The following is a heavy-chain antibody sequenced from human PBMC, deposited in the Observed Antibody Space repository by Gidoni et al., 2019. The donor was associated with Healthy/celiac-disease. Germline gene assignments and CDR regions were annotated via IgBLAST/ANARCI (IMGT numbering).Heavy chain of an antibody. V-gene: IGHV3-23*01. CDR1: GLTFSSYA. Sequence: EVQLLESGGGLVQPGGSLRLSCAASGLTFSSYAMSWVSQAPGKGLEWVSAIIGSGGSTYYADAVKGRFTISRDNSKITLYLQMNSLRAEDTAVYYCAKCNWNDVPDAFDIWGQGTMVTVSS. J-gene: IGHJ3*02. CDR2: IIGSGGST. CDR3: AKCNWNDVPDAFDI. D-gene: IGHD1-20*01.